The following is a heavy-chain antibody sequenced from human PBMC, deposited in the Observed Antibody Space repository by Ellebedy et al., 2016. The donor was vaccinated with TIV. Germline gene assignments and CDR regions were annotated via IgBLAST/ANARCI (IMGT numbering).Heavy chain of an antibody. CDR2: IYSGGST. CDR3: ARMAGSGSSPFDY. CDR1: GFTVSSKY. D-gene: IGHD1-26*01. J-gene: IGHJ4*02. Sequence: PGGSLRLSCAASGFTVSSKYMSWVRQAPGKGLEWVSVIYSGGSTYYADSVKGRFTISRDNSKNTLYLQMNSLRAEDTAVYYCARMAGSGSSPFDYWGQGTLVTVSS. V-gene: IGHV3-53*01.